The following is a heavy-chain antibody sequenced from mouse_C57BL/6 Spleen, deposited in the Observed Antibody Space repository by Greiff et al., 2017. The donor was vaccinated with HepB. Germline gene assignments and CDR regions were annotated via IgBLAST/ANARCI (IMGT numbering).Heavy chain of an antibody. D-gene: IGHD2-4*01. J-gene: IGHJ3*01. V-gene: IGHV1-15*01. CDR1: GYTFTDYE. Sequence: QVQLKQSGAELVRPGASVTLSCKASGYTFTDYEMHWVKQTPVHGLEWIGAIDPETGGTAYNQKFKGKAILTADKSSSTAYMELRSLTSEDSAVYYCTRTYDYDDPWFAYWGQGTLVTVSA. CDR2: IDPETGGT. CDR3: TRTYDYDDPWFAY.